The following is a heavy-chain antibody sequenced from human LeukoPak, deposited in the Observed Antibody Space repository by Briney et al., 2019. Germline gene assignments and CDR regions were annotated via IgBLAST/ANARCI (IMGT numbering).Heavy chain of an antibody. CDR3: AKGSSSSRPYYFDY. CDR1: GFTFSSYA. Sequence: PGGSLRLSCAASGFTFSSYAMSWVRQGPGKGLEWVSAITNSGGDTYHADSVKGRFTISRDNSKNTLYLQMNSLRVEDTAVYYCAKGSSSSRPYYFDYWGQGTLVTVSS. J-gene: IGHJ4*02. D-gene: IGHD6-6*01. V-gene: IGHV3-23*01. CDR2: ITNSGGDT.